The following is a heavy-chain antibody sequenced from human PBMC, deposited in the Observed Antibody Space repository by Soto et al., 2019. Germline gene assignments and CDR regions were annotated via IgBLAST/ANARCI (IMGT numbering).Heavy chain of an antibody. Sequence: PGQSLKISCKGSGYSFTSHWIGWVRQMPGKGLEWMGIIYPGESDTIYSPSFRGQVTISADKSLNTAYLQWSSLKASDTAIYFCARHPDPYYGMDVWGQGTTVTVSS. CDR3: ARHPDPYYGMDV. CDR1: GYSFTSHW. CDR2: IYPGESDT. J-gene: IGHJ6*02. V-gene: IGHV5-51*01.